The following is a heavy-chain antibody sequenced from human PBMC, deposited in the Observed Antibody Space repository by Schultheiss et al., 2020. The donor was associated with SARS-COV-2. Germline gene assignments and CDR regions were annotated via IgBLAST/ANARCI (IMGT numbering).Heavy chain of an antibody. CDR2: INHVGRN. D-gene: IGHD6-19*01. CDR1: GGSFSGYY. J-gene: IGHJ5*02. CDR3: ATGIAVAGTPGWFDP. V-gene: IGHV4-34*01. Sequence: SETLSLTCAVYGGSFSGYYWSWIRQPPGKGLEWIGEINHVGRNNYTPSLKSRLTISVDTSKNQFSLKLSSVTAADTAVYYCATGIAVAGTPGWFDPWGQGTLVTVSS.